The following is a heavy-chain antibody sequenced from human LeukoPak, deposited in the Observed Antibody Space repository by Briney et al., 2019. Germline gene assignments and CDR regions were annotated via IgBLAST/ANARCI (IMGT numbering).Heavy chain of an antibody. J-gene: IGHJ3*02. CDR3: ARDRLRYFDWLTSLPDAFDI. V-gene: IGHV3-23*01. CDR2: ISGSGGST. Sequence: QAGGSLRLSCAASGFTFSSYGMSWVRQAPGKGLEWVSAISGSGGSTYYADSVKGRFTISRDNAKNTLYLQMNSLRAEDTAVYYCARDRLRYFDWLTSLPDAFDIWGQGTMVTVSS. CDR1: GFTFSSYG. D-gene: IGHD3-9*01.